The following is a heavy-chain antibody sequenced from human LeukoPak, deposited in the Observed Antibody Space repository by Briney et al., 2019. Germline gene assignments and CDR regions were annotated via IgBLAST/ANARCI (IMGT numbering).Heavy chain of an antibody. CDR3: ARHMATATSAFDY. Sequence: TLSLTCGVSGGSINNYYWSWVRQPPGKGLEWIGYVSYRGITNYNPSLKSRVTISVEPSKNQFSLKMNSVTTADTAVYFCARHMATATSAFDYWGRGALVTVSS. CDR1: GGSINNYY. D-gene: IGHD1-26*01. CDR2: VSYRGIT. J-gene: IGHJ4*02. V-gene: IGHV4-59*01.